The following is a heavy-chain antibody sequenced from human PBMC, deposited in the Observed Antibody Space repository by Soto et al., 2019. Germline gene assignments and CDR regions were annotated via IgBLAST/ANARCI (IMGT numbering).Heavy chain of an antibody. CDR3: ARDYRYESSGYYPYPYYFDY. D-gene: IGHD3-22*01. CDR2: ISSSSSTI. Sequence: EVQLVESGGGLVQPGGSLRLSCAASGFTFSSYSMNWVRQAPGKGLEWVSYISSSSSTIYYADSVKGRFTISRDNAKNSLYLQMNSLRDEDTAVYYCARDYRYESSGYYPYPYYFDYWGQGTLVTVSS. J-gene: IGHJ4*02. V-gene: IGHV3-48*02. CDR1: GFTFSSYS.